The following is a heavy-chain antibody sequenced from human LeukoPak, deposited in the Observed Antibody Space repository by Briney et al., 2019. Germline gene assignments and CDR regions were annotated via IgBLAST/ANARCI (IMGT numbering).Heavy chain of an antibody. CDR3: TTAAYFWSGYYEH. CDR1: QFTFSNYW. V-gene: IGHV3-15*01. D-gene: IGHD3-3*01. J-gene: IGHJ1*01. CDR2: IKSKTDGGTT. Sequence: GGSLRLSCAASQFTFSNYWMSWVRQAPGKGLEWVGRIKSKTDGGTTDYAAPVKGRFTISRDDSKNTLYLQMNSLKTEDTAVYYCTTAAYFWSGYYEHWGQGTLVTVSS.